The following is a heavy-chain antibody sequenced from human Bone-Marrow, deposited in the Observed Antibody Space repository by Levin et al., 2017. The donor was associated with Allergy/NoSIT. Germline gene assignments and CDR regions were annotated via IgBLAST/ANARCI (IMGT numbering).Heavy chain of an antibody. J-gene: IGHJ6*02. V-gene: IGHV3-7*01. Sequence: GGSLRLSCAASGFTFSSYWMSWVRQAPGKGLEWVANIKQDGSEKYYVDSVKGRFTISRDNAKNSLYLQMNSLRAEDTAVYYCAREIMYYDFWSGYSDYYYGMDVWGQGTTVTVSS. CDR3: AREIMYYDFWSGYSDYYYGMDV. CDR2: IKQDGSEK. D-gene: IGHD3-3*01. CDR1: GFTFSSYW.